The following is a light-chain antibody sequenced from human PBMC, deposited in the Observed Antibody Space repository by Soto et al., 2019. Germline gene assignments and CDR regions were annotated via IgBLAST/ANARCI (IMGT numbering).Light chain of an antibody. V-gene: IGLV2-8*01. CDR1: SSDVGGYNY. CDR2: EVS. CDR3: SSYAGSNNVV. Sequence: QSALTQPPSASGSPGQSVTISCTGTSSDVGGYNYVSWYQQHPGKAPTLMIYEVSKRPSGVPDRFSGSKSGNTASLTVSGLQAEDEADYYFSSYAGSNNVVFGGGTKLTVL. J-gene: IGLJ2*01.